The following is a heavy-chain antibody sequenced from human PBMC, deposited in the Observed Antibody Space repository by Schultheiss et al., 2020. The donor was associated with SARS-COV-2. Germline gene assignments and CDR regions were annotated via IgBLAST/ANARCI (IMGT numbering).Heavy chain of an antibody. CDR1: GGSISSGDYY. CDR3: ARAVARTNYGMDV. Sequence: SETLSLTCTVSGGSISSGDYYWSWIRQPPGKGLEWIGYIYYSGSTYYNPSLKSRLTISVDTSENQFSLKLSSVTAADTAVYYCARAVARTNYGMDVWGQGTSVTVSS. CDR2: IYYSGST. D-gene: IGHD6-19*01. J-gene: IGHJ6*02. V-gene: IGHV4-30-4*01.